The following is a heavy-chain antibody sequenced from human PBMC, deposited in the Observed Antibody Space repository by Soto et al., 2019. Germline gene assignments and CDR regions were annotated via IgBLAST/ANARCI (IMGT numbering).Heavy chain of an antibody. CDR3: ARELDPYSGGNSLSLDY. CDR1: GGSFSTYG. Sequence: QVQLVQSGAEVKKPGSSVKVSCKASGGSFSTYGINWVRLAPGQGLEWMGGIIPKFGTTNYAQKFRGRVTITADESTNTAYMELNSLRSEDTAVYFCARELDPYSGGNSLSLDYWGQGTLVTVSS. J-gene: IGHJ4*02. V-gene: IGHV1-69*13. CDR2: IIPKFGTT. D-gene: IGHD2-21*02.